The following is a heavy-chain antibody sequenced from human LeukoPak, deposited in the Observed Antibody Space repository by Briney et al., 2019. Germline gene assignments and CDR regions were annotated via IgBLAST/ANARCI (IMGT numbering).Heavy chain of an antibody. J-gene: IGHJ6*03. CDR1: GGSISSGSYY. CDR2: IYTSGST. Sequence: PSQTLSLTCTVSGGSISSGSYYWSWIRQPAGKGLEWIGRIYTSGSTNYNPSLKSRVTISVDTSKNQFSLKLSSVTAADTAVYYCARFPGYSYSYYYYYMDVWGKGTTVTISS. CDR3: ARFPGYSYSYYYYYMDV. V-gene: IGHV4-61*02. D-gene: IGHD5-18*01.